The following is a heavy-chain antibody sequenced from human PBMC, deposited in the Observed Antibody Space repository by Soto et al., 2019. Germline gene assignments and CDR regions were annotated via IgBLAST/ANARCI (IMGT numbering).Heavy chain of an antibody. CDR2: ISYDGSDK. J-gene: IGHJ3*02. D-gene: IGHD3-22*01. CDR3: AKESYYDSSDYNAFYS. V-gene: IGHV3-30*18. Sequence: GGSLRLSCAASGFTFSTYGMHWVRQAPGKGLEWVAVISYDGSDKYYADSVKGRFTISRDSSKNMRYLQMNSLRAEDAAIFYCAKESYYDSSDYNAFYSWGQWTMVTVSS. CDR1: GFTFSTYG.